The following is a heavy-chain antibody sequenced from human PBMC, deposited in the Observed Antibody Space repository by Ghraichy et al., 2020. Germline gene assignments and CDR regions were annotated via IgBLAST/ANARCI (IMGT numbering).Heavy chain of an antibody. CDR2: IYYSGST. CDR1: GGSVSSGSYY. D-gene: IGHD6-19*01. V-gene: IGHV4-61*01. CDR3: ARDSGIGYSSGWYGLDP. Sequence: SETLSLTCTVSGGSVSSGSYYWSWIRQPPGKGLEWIGYIYYSGSTNYNPSLKSRVTISVDTSKNQFSLKLSSVTAADTAVYYCARDSGIGYSSGWYGLDPWGQGTLVTVSS. J-gene: IGHJ5*02.